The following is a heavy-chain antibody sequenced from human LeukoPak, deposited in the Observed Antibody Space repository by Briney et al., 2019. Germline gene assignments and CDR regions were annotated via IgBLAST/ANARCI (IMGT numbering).Heavy chain of an antibody. Sequence: PSETLSLTCTVSGGSITSGTYYWDWIRQAPGKGLAWIGNVYHTGIIYCNPSLNSRVTMSVDTSKNQFSLKLNSLTAADTAVYYCARHHSALNWFDPWGQGTLVTVSS. J-gene: IGHJ5*02. D-gene: IGHD2-15*01. CDR2: VYHTGII. CDR1: GGSITSGTYY. CDR3: ARHHSALNWFDP. V-gene: IGHV4-39*01.